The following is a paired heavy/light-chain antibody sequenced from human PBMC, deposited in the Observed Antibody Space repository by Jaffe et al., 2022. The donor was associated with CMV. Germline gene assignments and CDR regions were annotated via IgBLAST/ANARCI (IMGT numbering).Heavy chain of an antibody. Sequence: QVQLVQSGAEVKKPGASVKVSCKASGYTFTSYYMHWVRQAPGQGLEWMGIINPSGGSTSYAQKFQGRVTMTRDTSTSTVYMELSSLRSEDTAVYYCARDYSSGWYPSYYYYYGMDVWGQGTTVTVSS. CDR1: GYTFTSYY. CDR2: INPSGGST. V-gene: IGHV1-46*01. CDR3: ARDYSSGWYPSYYYYYGMDV. D-gene: IGHD6-19*01. J-gene: IGHJ6*02.
Light chain of an antibody. CDR3: AAWDDSLNGQV. J-gene: IGLJ3*02. V-gene: IGLV1-44*01. CDR1: SSNIGSNT. CDR2: SNN. Sequence: QSVLTQPPSASGTPGQRVTISCSGSSSNIGSNTVNWYQQLPGTAPKLLIYSNNQRPSGVPDRFSGSKSGTSASLAISGLQSEDEADYYCAAWDDSLNGQVFGGGTKLTVL.